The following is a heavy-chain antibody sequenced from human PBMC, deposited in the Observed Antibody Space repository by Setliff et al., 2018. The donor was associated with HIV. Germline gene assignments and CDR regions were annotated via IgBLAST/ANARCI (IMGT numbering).Heavy chain of an antibody. Sequence: SETLSLTCTVSGGSISSYYWSWVRQPPGKGLEWIGYIYYSGSTNYNPSLKSRVTISVDTSKNQFSLKLSSVTAADTAVYYCARGAELLWFGELHNIPYFDYWGQGTLVTVSS. CDR1: GGSISSYY. V-gene: IGHV4-59*01. CDR3: ARGAELLWFGELHNIPYFDY. J-gene: IGHJ4*02. D-gene: IGHD3-10*01. CDR2: IYYSGST.